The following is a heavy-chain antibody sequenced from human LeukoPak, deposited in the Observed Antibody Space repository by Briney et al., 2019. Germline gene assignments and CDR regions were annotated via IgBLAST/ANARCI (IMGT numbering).Heavy chain of an antibody. CDR3: ARGSKYSSSLIQH. V-gene: IGHV4-31*03. J-gene: IGHJ1*01. CDR1: GGSISSGGYY. CDR2: IYYSGST. D-gene: IGHD6-6*01. Sequence: SETLSLTRTVSGGSISSGGYYWSWIRQHPGKGLEWIGYIYYSGSTYYNPSLKSRVTISVDTSKNQFSLKLSSVTAADTAVYYCARGSKYSSSLIQHWGQGTLVTVSS.